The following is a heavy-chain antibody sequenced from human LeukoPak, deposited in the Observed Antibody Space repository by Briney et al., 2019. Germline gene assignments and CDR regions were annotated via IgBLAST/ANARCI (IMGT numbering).Heavy chain of an antibody. V-gene: IGHV1-8*03. D-gene: IGHD6-6*01. CDR2: MNPNSGNT. J-gene: IGHJ5*02. CDR1: GYIFTSYD. CDR3: ARGRGAARRNWFDP. Sequence: ASVKVSCKASGYIFTSYDINWVRQATGQGLEWMGWMNPNSGNTGYAQKFQGRVTITRNTSISTAYMELSSLRSEDTAVYHCARGRGAARRNWFDPWGQGTLVTVSS.